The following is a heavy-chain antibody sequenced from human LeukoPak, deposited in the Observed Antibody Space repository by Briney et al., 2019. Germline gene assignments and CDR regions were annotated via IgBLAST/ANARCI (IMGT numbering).Heavy chain of an antibody. V-gene: IGHV1-18*01. CDR2: ISAYNGNT. D-gene: IGHD6-13*01. CDR3: ARVPMGYSSSWYYYYYMDV. J-gene: IGHJ6*03. Sequence: ASVKVSCKASGYTFTRYGISWVRQAPGQGLEWMGWISAYNGNTNYAQKLQGRVTMTTDTSTSTAYMELRSLRSDDTAVYYCARVPMGYSSSWYYYYYMDVWGKGTTVTVSS. CDR1: GYTFTRYG.